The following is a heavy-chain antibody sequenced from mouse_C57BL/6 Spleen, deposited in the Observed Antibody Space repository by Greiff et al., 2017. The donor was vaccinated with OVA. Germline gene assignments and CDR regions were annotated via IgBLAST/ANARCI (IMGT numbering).Heavy chain of an antibody. J-gene: IGHJ4*01. CDR2: IYPVSGGT. CDR3: ARSGGLGYAMDY. V-gene: IGHV1-55*01. CDR1: GYTFTNYF. D-gene: IGHD4-1*01. Sequence: QVQLQQPGAELVKPGASVKLSCKASGYTFTNYFITWVKQRPGQGLEWIGDIYPVSGGTNYNEKFKSKATLTVDTSSSTAYMQLSSLTSEDAAVYYCARSGGLGYAMDYWGQGPSVTAAS.